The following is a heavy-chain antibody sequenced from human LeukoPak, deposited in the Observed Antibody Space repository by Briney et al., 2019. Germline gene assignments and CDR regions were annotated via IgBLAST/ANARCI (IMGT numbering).Heavy chain of an antibody. CDR3: ARGPRSDWYFDL. J-gene: IGHJ2*01. V-gene: IGHV3-21*01. Sequence: GGSLRLSCAASGFTFSSYNMNCVRQAPGKGLEWVSSISTNRTYIYYADSVKGRFTIFRDNAKNSLSLQMNSLRAEDTAVYYCARGPRSDWYFDLWGRGTLVTVSS. CDR2: ISTNRTYI. D-gene: IGHD1-26*01. CDR1: GFTFSSYN.